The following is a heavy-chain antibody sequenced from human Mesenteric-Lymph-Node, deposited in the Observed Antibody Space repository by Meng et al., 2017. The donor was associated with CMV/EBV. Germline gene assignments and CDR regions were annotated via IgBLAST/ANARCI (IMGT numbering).Heavy chain of an antibody. J-gene: IGHJ4*02. CDR2: TSFDGSNR. CDR3: AKVVTSSGYYGTFDY. CDR1: GFRFDIYG. D-gene: IGHD3-22*01. Sequence: AGFRFDIYGMHWVRQATGKGLEWVAVTSFDGSNRYYADSVKGRFTISRDNSKNTLFLEMNSLRAEDTAVYYCAKVVTSSGYYGTFDYWGQGTLVTVSS. V-gene: IGHV3-30*18.